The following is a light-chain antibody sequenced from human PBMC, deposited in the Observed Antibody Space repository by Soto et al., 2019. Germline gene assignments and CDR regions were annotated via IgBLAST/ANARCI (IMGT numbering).Light chain of an antibody. V-gene: IGLV2-8*01. Sequence: QSALTQPPSASGSPGQSVTISCTGTSGDVGGYNYVSWYQQHPGKAPKLMIYEVSKRPSGVPDRFSGSKSGNTASLTVSGLQAEDEADYHCSSYAGNNLIFGGGTKLTVL. CDR1: SGDVGGYNY. J-gene: IGLJ2*01. CDR3: SSYAGNNLI. CDR2: EVS.